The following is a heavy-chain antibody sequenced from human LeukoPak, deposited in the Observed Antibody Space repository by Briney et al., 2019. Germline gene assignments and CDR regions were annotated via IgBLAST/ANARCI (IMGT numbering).Heavy chain of an antibody. D-gene: IGHD3-10*01. CDR2: ISNTGSDT. CDR3: AKVPYSDYGSGRPPFMDV. V-gene: IGHV3-23*01. Sequence: PGGPLRLSCASSGFTFSNYAMSLVRQPPGKVLECVSTISNTGSDTYYADSVQVRFTISRDNSENTLYLQMNNLRAEDTAIHYCAKVPYSDYGSGRPPFMDVWGQGTTVAVSS. CDR1: GFTFSNYA. J-gene: IGHJ6*02.